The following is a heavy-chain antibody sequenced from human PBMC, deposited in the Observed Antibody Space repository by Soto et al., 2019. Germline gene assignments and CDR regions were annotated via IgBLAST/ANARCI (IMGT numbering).Heavy chain of an antibody. V-gene: IGHV3-33*01. CDR1: GFTFSSYG. CDR2: IWYDGSNK. D-gene: IGHD2-2*01. J-gene: IGHJ4*02. Sequence: GGSLRLSCAASGFTFSSYGMHWVRQAPGKGLEWVAVIWYDGSNKYYADSVRGRFTISRDNSKNTLYLQMNSLRAEDTAVYYCARDLERSTSGLDWGQGTLVTVSS. CDR3: ARDLERSTSGLD.